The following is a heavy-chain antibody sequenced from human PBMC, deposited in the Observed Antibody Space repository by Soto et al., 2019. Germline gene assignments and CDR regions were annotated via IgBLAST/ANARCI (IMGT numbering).Heavy chain of an antibody. CDR2: ISGRGTST. Sequence: GGSLRLSCAASGFTFASYAMSWVRQAPGKGLEWVSAISGRGTSTYYADSVKGRFTISRDNTKNTLWLQMNSLRAEDTAVYYCAKPSVTILNWGQGTLVTVPQ. J-gene: IGHJ4*02. D-gene: IGHD4-4*01. CDR3: AKPSVTILN. CDR1: GFTFASYA. V-gene: IGHV3-23*01.